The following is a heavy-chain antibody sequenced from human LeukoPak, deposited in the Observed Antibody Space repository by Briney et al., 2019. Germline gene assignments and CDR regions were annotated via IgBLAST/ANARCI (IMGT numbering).Heavy chain of an antibody. Sequence: GESLKISCKGSGYSFTSYWIGWVRQMPGKGLEWMGIIYPGDSDTRYSPSFQGQVTISADKSISTAYLQWSSLKASDSAMYYCARPFSSRITGRLHDAFDIWGQGTMVTVSS. CDR3: ARPFSSRITGRLHDAFDI. D-gene: IGHD1-20*01. V-gene: IGHV5-51*01. CDR1: GYSFTSYW. J-gene: IGHJ3*02. CDR2: IYPGDSDT.